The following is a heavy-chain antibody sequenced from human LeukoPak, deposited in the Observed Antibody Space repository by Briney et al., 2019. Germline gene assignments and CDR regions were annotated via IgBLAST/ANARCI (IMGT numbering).Heavy chain of an antibody. CDR1: GGSISSYY. Sequence: SETLSLTCTVSGGSISSYYWSWIRQPPGKGLEWIGYIYYSRSTNYNPSLKSRVTISVDTSKNQFSLKLSSVTAADTAVYYCARDLGFWSGYYTYNWFDPWGQGTLVTVSS. CDR3: ARDLGFWSGYYTYNWFDP. V-gene: IGHV4-59*01. CDR2: IYYSRST. J-gene: IGHJ5*02. D-gene: IGHD3-3*01.